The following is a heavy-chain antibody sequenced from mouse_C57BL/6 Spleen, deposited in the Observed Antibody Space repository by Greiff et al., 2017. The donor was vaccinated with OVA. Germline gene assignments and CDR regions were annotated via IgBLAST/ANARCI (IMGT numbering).Heavy chain of an antibody. Sequence: VQLQQPGAELVMPGASVKLSCKASGYTFTSYWMHWVKQRPGQGLEWIGEIDPSDSYTNYNQKFKGKSTLTVDKSSSTAYMQLSSLTSEDSAVYYCARTLYYYGAMDYWGQGTSVTVSS. CDR2: IDPSDSYT. CDR3: ARTLYYYGAMDY. J-gene: IGHJ4*01. D-gene: IGHD1-1*01. V-gene: IGHV1-69*01. CDR1: GYTFTSYW.